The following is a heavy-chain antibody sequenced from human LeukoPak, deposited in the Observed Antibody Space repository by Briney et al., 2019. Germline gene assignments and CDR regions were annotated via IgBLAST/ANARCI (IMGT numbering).Heavy chain of an antibody. D-gene: IGHD1-26*01. CDR1: GYIFVDYF. V-gene: IGHV1-46*01. CDR3: ARGRAVGEVPLPDY. CDR2: INANGGGT. J-gene: IGHJ4*02. Sequence: ASVKVSCKTSGYIFVDYFLHWVRQALGQGLEWMGIINANGGGTRYAQMFQGRVTMTRDVSTRTVYMELSSLTSEDTALYYCARGRAVGEVPLPDYWGRGTLVTVSS.